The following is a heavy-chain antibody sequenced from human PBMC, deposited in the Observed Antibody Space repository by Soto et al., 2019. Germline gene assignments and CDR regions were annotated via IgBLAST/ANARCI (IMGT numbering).Heavy chain of an antibody. CDR2: IIPIFGTA. J-gene: IGHJ5*02. Sequence: QVQLVQSGAEVRKPGSSVKVSCKASGGTFSRHAISWVRQAPGQGLEWMGGIIPIFGTANHAQKFQGRVTIIADESTSTVYMELSSLRSEDTAVYYCARGDTMIVVAAPYNWFDPWGQGTLVTVSS. D-gene: IGHD3-22*01. CDR3: ARGDTMIVVAAPYNWFDP. V-gene: IGHV1-69*01. CDR1: GGTFSRHA.